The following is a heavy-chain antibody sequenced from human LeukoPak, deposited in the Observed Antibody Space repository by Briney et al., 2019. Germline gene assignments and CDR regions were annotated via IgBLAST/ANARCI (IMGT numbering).Heavy chain of an antibody. D-gene: IGHD5-18*01. Sequence: ASVKVSCKASGYTFTAYSMHWVRQAPGQGLEWMGWINPNSGGTNYAQKFQGRVTMTRDTSITTAYMELSRLRSDDTAVYYCTTSWIQVYYFDYWGQGTLVTVSS. CDR3: TTSWIQVYYFDY. CDR2: INPNSGGT. CDR1: GYTFTAYS. V-gene: IGHV1-2*02. J-gene: IGHJ4*02.